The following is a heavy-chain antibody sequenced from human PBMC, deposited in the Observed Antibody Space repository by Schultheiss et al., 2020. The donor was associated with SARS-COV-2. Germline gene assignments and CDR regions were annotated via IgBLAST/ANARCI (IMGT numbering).Heavy chain of an antibody. Sequence: GGSLRLSCAASGFTFTNYAMSWVRQAPGKGLEWVSYISSSSSTIYYADSVKGRFTISRDNSKNTLYLQMNSLRAEDTAVYYCAKDLARIAVAGTGDYWGQGTLVTVSS. CDR2: ISSSSSTI. CDR1: GFTFTNYA. J-gene: IGHJ4*02. CDR3: AKDLARIAVAGTGDY. D-gene: IGHD6-19*01. V-gene: IGHV3-48*01.